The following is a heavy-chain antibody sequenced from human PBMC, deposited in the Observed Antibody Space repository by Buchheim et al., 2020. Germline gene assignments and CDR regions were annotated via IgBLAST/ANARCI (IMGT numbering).Heavy chain of an antibody. Sequence: EVQLVESGGGLVQPGGSLRLSCAASGFTFSTYNMNWVRQAPGKGLEWVSYITTSSSTIYYADSVKGRFTISRDNAKNSLYLQMNSLRAEDTAVYYCARIHDYYYGMDVWGQETT. CDR2: ITTSSSTI. V-gene: IGHV3-48*01. CDR3: ARIHDYYYGMDV. J-gene: IGHJ6*02. CDR1: GFTFSTYN.